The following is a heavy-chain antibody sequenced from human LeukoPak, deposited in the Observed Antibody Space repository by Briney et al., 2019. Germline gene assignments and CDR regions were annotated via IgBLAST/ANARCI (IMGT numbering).Heavy chain of an antibody. V-gene: IGHV3-11*03. CDR3: ARYSSSWEDFDY. D-gene: IGHD6-13*01. Sequence: KPGGSLRLSCAASGFTFSDYYMSWIRQAPGKGLEWVSYISSSSSYTNYADSVKGRFTISRDNAKNSPYLQMNSLRAEDTAVYYCARYSSSWEDFDYWGQGTLVTVSS. CDR2: ISSSSSYT. J-gene: IGHJ4*02. CDR1: GFTFSDYY.